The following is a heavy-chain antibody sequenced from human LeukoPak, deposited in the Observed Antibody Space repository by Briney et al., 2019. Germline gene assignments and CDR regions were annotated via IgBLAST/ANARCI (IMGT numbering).Heavy chain of an antibody. Sequence: GGSLRLSCAASEFTFSSYSMNWVRQAPGKGLEWVSYISSSSSTIYYADSVKGRFTISRNNAKNSLYLQMNSLRAEDTAVYYCARGSPECSGGSCYSDYWGQGTLVTVSS. V-gene: IGHV3-48*01. CDR1: EFTFSSYS. J-gene: IGHJ4*02. CDR3: ARGSPECSGGSCYSDY. CDR2: ISSSSSTI. D-gene: IGHD2-15*01.